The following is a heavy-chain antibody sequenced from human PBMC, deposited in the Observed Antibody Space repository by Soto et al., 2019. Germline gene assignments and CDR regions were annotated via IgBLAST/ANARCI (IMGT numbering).Heavy chain of an antibody. CDR2: INPLPTSRSK. V-gene: IGHV1-46*01. CDR1: GYIFTNYY. Sequence: QVQLVQSGAEVKPPGAAVKVSCKASGYIFTNYYIHWVRQAPGQGLEWMAIINPLPTSRSKNYAQEFRGRVTVTRYTSTSTVYMELSSLRSDDTAIYYCARDLAAAAYWGQGTLVTVSS. J-gene: IGHJ4*02. D-gene: IGHD6-13*01. CDR3: ARDLAAAAY.